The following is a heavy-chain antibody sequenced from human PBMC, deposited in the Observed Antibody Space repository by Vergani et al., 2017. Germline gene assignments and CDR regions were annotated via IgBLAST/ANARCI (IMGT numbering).Heavy chain of an antibody. CDR1: GGSISSYY. CDR2: IYYSGST. V-gene: IGHV4-59*01. J-gene: IGHJ5*02. D-gene: IGHD3-10*01. CDR3: ARAPGRWFGELLRPIAHWFDP. Sequence: QVQLQESGPGLVKPSETLSLTCTVSGGSISSYYWSWIRQPPGKGLEWIGYIYYSGSTNYNPSLKSRVTISVDTSKNQYSLKLSSVTAADTAVYYGARAPGRWFGELLRPIAHWFDPWGQGTLVTGSS.